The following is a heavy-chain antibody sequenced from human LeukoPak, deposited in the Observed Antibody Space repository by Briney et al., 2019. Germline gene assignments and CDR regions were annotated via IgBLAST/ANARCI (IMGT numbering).Heavy chain of an antibody. CDR3: ARGHRYSYGMDV. Sequence: GGSLRLSCAVSGITLSSCEMNWVRQAPGKGLEWVSYISTSGTTTYYADSVKGRFTISRDNAKNSLYLQMTSLRAGDTAIYYCARGHRYSYGMDVWGHGTTVTVSS. J-gene: IGHJ6*02. CDR1: GITLSSCE. V-gene: IGHV3-48*03. CDR2: ISTSGTTT.